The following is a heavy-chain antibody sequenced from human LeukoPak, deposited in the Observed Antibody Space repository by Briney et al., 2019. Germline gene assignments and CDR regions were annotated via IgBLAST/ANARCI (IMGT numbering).Heavy chain of an antibody. V-gene: IGHV3-48*04. CDR2: ISSSGSTI. J-gene: IGHJ3*02. CDR1: GFTFSSSA. CDR3: ARDLNWRGGGYAFDI. D-gene: IGHD3-3*01. Sequence: GGSLRLSCAASGFTFSSSAMSWVRQAPGKGLEWVSYISSSGSTIYYADSVKGRFTISRDNAKNSLYLQMNSLRAEDTAVYYCARDLNWRGGGYAFDIWGQGTMVTVSS.